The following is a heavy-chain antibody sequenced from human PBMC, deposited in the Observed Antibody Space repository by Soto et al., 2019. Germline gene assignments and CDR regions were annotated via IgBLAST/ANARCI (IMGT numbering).Heavy chain of an antibody. CDR2: ISSSSSTI. D-gene: IGHD5-18*01. CDR1: GFTFSSYS. V-gene: IGHV3-48*01. Sequence: GGSLRLSCAASGFTFSSYSMNWVRQAPGKGLEWVSYISSSSSTIYYADSVKGRVTISVDTSKNQFSLKLSSVTAADTAVYYCARAPTAMALNWFDPWGQGTLVTVSS. CDR3: ARAPTAMALNWFDP. J-gene: IGHJ5*02.